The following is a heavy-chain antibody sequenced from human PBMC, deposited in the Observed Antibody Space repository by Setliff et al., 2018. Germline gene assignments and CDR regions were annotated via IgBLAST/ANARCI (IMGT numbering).Heavy chain of an antibody. V-gene: IGHV3-23*01. CDR3: ARARGSDYFDY. Sequence: GGSLRLSCAASGFTFDDYGMSWVRQAPGKGLEWVSVISGSGGSTYYADSVKGRFTISRDNAKNTLYLQMNSLRAEDTAVYYFARARGSDYFDYWGQGTLVTVSS. D-gene: IGHD3-22*01. CDR1: GFTFDDYG. J-gene: IGHJ4*02. CDR2: ISGSGGST.